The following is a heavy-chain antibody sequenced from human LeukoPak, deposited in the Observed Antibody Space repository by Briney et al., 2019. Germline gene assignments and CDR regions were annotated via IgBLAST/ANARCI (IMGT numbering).Heavy chain of an antibody. Sequence: GGSLRLSCAASGFTFSGYAMSWVRQAPGKGREGGSAISGSGGSTYYADSVKGRFTISRDISKNTVYLQMNNLRAEDTAVYYCARIDAFARDYFDYWGQGTLVTVSS. V-gene: IGHV3-23*01. J-gene: IGHJ4*02. D-gene: IGHD3-16*01. CDR3: ARIDAFARDYFDY. CDR1: GFTFSGYA. CDR2: ISGSGGST.